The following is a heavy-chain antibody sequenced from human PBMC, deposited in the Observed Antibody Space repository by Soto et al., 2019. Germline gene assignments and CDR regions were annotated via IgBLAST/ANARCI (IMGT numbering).Heavy chain of an antibody. Sequence: EVQLVESGGGLVKPGGSLRLSCAASGFTFSNAWMNWVRQAPGKGLEWVGRIKSKTDGGTTDYAAPVKGRFTISRDDSKNTLYLQMNSLKTEDTAVYYCTTGSNSCWSRDPFFWDYWGQGTLVTVSS. V-gene: IGHV3-15*07. J-gene: IGHJ4*02. CDR3: TTGSNSCWSRDPFFWDY. CDR2: IKSKTDGGTT. D-gene: IGHD6-19*01. CDR1: GFTFSNAW.